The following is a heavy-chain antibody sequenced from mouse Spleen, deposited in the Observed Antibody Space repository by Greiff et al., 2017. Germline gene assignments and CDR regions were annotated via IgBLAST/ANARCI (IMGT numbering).Heavy chain of an antibody. CDR2: ISSGSSTT. CDR1: GFTFSDYG. D-gene: IGHD1-2*01. J-gene: IGHJ3*01. CDR3: ARSITTGAWFAY. V-gene: IGHV5-17*01. Sequence: EVKLMESGGGLVKPGGSLKLSCAASGFTFSDYGMPWVRQTPEKGLEWVAYISSGSSTTYYADTVKGRFTISRDNAKNTLFLQMTSLRSEDTAMYYCARSITTGAWFAYWGQGTLVTVSA.